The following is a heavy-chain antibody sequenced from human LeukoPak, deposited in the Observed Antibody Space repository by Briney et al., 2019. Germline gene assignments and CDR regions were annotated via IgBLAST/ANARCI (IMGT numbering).Heavy chain of an antibody. D-gene: IGHD3-22*01. CDR1: GFTFSSYA. CDR3: ASRGSGYLEYFQH. J-gene: IGHJ1*01. CDR2: ISGSGGST. V-gene: IGHV3-23*01. Sequence: GGSLRLSCAASGFTFSSYAMSWVRQAPGKGLEWVSAISGSGGSTYYADSVKGRFTISRDNSKNTLYLQMNSLRAEDTAVYYCASRGSGYLEYFQHWGQGTLVTVSS.